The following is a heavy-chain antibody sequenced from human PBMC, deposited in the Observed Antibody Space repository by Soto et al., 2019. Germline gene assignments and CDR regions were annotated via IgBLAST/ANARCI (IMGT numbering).Heavy chain of an antibody. V-gene: IGHV1-8*01. CDR1: GYTFTSYD. J-gene: IGHJ5*02. CDR2: MNPNSGNT. CDR3: ARGKGLVPYNWFDP. D-gene: IGHD2-15*01. Sequence: QVQLVQSGAEVKKPGPSVKVSCKASGYTFTSYDINWVRQATGQGPEWMRWMNPNSGNTGNAQKFQRRVTMTRNTSISTAYMERRSLRSEDTAVYYCARGKGLVPYNWFDPWGQGTLVTVSS.